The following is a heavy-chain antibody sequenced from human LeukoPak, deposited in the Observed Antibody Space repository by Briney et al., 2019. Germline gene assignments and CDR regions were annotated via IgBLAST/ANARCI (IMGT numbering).Heavy chain of an antibody. CDR3: ARDSYPKYSGYEESLCDY. CDR1: GFTFSSYA. D-gene: IGHD5-12*01. J-gene: IGHJ4*02. Sequence: SGGSLRLSCAASGFTFSSYAMSWVRQAPGKGLEWVSYISSSSSYIYYADSVKGRFTISRDNAKNSLYLQMNSLRAEDTAVYYCARDSYPKYSGYEESLCDYWGQGTLVTVSS. V-gene: IGHV3-21*05. CDR2: ISSSSSYI.